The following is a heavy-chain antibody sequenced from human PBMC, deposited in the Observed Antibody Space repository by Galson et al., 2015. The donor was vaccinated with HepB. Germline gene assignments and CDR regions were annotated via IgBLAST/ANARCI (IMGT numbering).Heavy chain of an antibody. D-gene: IGHD1-26*01. J-gene: IGHJ4*02. V-gene: IGHV1-2*06. CDR2: INPNSGGT. CDR3: ARKELAGFARTRQIDY. Sequence: SVKVSCKASGYTFIGYYMHWVRQAPGQGLEWMGRINPNSGGTNYAQKFQGRVTMTRDTSISTAYMELSRLRSDDTAVYYCARKELAGFARTRQIDYWGQGTQVTVSS. CDR1: GYTFIGYY.